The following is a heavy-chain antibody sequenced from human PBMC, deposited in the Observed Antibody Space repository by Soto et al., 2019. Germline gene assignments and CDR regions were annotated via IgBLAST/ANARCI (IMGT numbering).Heavy chain of an antibody. CDR3: ARDNILGILYGGMDV. CDR2: IYYSGST. Sequence: KASETLSLTCTVSGGSISSGDYYWSWIRQPPGKGLEWIGYIYYSGSTYYNPSLKSRVTISVDTSKNQFSLKLSSVTAADTAVYYCARDNILGILYGGMDVWGQGTTVNVS. CDR1: GGSISSGDYY. D-gene: IGHD3-3*01. J-gene: IGHJ6*02. V-gene: IGHV4-30-4*01.